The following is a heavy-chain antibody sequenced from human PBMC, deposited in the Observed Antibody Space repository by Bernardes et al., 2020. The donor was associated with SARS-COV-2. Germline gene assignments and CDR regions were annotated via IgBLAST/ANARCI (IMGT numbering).Heavy chain of an antibody. CDR1: GGSISSYY. D-gene: IGHD3-3*01. CDR2: IYYRGNT. Sequence: SETLSLTCIVSGGSISSYYWSWIRQTPGTGLEWIGYIYYRGNTNYNPSLKSRVAISIDTSKNQFSLKVTSVTDADTAVYYCARGRDQTYVDFQSGYYSPFEYWGQGTLVTVSS. J-gene: IGHJ4*02. CDR3: ARGRDQTYVDFQSGYYSPFEY. V-gene: IGHV4-59*01.